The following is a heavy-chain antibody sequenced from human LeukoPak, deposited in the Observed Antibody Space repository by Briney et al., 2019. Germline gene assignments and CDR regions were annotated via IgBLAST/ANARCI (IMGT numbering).Heavy chain of an antibody. Sequence: GGSLRLSCTASGFTFGDYSMTWFRQAPGKGLEWVSFIRNKASGGTTEHAASVRGRFTTSRDDSKSIAYLQMNSLKTEDTALYYCTRDRIMTDFWGQGTLVTVSS. CDR2: IRNKASGGTT. V-gene: IGHV3-49*03. CDR3: TRDRIMTDF. J-gene: IGHJ4*02. CDR1: GFTFGDYS. D-gene: IGHD2-15*01.